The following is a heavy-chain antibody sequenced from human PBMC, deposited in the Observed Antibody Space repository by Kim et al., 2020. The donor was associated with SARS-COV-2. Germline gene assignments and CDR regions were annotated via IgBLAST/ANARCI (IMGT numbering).Heavy chain of an antibody. CDR2: ISSSSSYI. V-gene: IGHV3-21*01. Sequence: GGSLRLSCAASGVTFSSYSMNWVRQAPGKGLEWVSSISSSSSYIYYADSVKGRFTISRDNAKNSLYLQMNSLRAEDTAVYYCARDQYYGSGSYYDSYYYYYYGMDVWGQGTTVTVSS. J-gene: IGHJ6*02. CDR1: GVTFSSYS. D-gene: IGHD3-10*01. CDR3: ARDQYYGSGSYYDSYYYYYYGMDV.